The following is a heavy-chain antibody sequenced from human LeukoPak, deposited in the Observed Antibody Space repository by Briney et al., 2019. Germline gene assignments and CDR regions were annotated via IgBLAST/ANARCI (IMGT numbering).Heavy chain of an antibody. Sequence: PGGSLRLSCAASGFTFRNYAMSWVRQAPGKGLEWVSAISGSGGSTYYADSVKGRFTISRDNSKNTLYLQMNSLRAEDTAVYYCASDILTGYYRGNHDAFDIWGQGTMVTVSS. CDR1: GFTFRNYA. V-gene: IGHV3-23*01. D-gene: IGHD3-9*01. CDR3: ASDILTGYYRGNHDAFDI. CDR2: ISGSGGST. J-gene: IGHJ3*02.